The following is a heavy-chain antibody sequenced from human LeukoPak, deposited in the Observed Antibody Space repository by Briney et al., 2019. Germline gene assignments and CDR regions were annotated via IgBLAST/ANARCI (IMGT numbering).Heavy chain of an antibody. CDR1: GFTFSRYG. Sequence: PGRSLRLSCAASGFTFSRYGMHWVRQAPGKGLEWVAVLWYDGSNKDYADSVKGRFTISRDNSKNTLYLQMSSLRAEDTAVYYCAKSGGYYGNSAWGDYWGQGTRVTVSS. CDR3: AKSGGYYGNSAWGDY. V-gene: IGHV3-33*06. J-gene: IGHJ4*02. CDR2: LWYDGSNK. D-gene: IGHD4-23*01.